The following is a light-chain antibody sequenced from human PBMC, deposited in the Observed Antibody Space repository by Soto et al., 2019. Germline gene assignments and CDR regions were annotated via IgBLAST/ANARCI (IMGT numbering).Light chain of an antibody. Sequence: AIRMTQSPSSLSASTGDRVTITCRASQGISSYLAWYQQKPGKAPKLLIYAASNLQSGVPSRFSGSGSGTEFTLTISSLQTDDFATYYCQQYDSYSWTFGQGTKVDIK. CDR1: QGISSY. J-gene: IGKJ1*01. V-gene: IGKV1-8*01. CDR2: AAS. CDR3: QQYDSYSWT.